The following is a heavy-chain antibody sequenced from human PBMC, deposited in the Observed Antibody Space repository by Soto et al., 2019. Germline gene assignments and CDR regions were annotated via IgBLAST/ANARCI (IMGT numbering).Heavy chain of an antibody. CDR3: AKGYYSGYDLAYFDY. CDR1: GFTFSSYA. Sequence: QVQLVESGGGVVQPGRSLRLSCAASGFTFSSYAVHWVRQAPGKGLEWVAVISYDGSNKYYADSVKGRFTISRDNSKNTLYLQLNSLRAEDTAVYYCAKGYYSGYDLAYFDYWGQGTLVTVSS. CDR2: ISYDGSNK. J-gene: IGHJ4*02. D-gene: IGHD5-12*01. V-gene: IGHV3-30-3*01.